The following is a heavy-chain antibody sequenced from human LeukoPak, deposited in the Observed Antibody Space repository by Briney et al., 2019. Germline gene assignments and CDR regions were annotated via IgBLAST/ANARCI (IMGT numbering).Heavy chain of an antibody. CDR3: ARDWCSGGSCYFDY. Sequence: PGGSLRLSCAASGFTFSAYNTNWVRQAPGEGLEWISYISSTSSIIYYADSVKGRFPISRDNAKNSLYLQMNSLRAEDTAVYYCARDWCSGGSCYFDYWGQGTLVTVSS. D-gene: IGHD2-15*01. V-gene: IGHV3-48*01. CDR1: GFTFSAYN. J-gene: IGHJ4*02. CDR2: ISSTSSII.